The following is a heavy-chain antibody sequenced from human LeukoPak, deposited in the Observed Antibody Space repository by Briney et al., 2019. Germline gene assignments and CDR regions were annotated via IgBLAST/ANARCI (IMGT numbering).Heavy chain of an antibody. CDR2: ISYDGSNK. J-gene: IGHJ4*02. Sequence: GGSLRLSCAASGFTFSSYGMHWVRQAPGKGLEWVAVISYDGSNKYYADSVKGRFTISRDNSKNTLYLQMNSLRAEDTAVYYCAKDSKWGLLRIFDYWGQGTLVTVSS. D-gene: IGHD1-26*01. CDR3: AKDSKWGLLRIFDY. CDR1: GFTFSSYG. V-gene: IGHV3-30*18.